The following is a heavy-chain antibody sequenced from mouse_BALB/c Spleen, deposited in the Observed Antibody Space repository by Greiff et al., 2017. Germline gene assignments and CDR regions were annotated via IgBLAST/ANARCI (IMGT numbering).Heavy chain of an antibody. CDR2: IWSGGST. CDR3: ARIDAWFAY. V-gene: IGHV2-4-1*01. J-gene: IGHJ3*01. CDR1: GFSLTSYG. Sequence: QVQLQQSGPGLVQPSQNLSITCTVSGFSLTSYGVHWVRQSPGKGLEWLGVIWSGGSTDYNAAFISRLSISKDNSKSQVFFKMNSLQADDTAIYYCARIDAWFAYWGQGTLVTVSA.